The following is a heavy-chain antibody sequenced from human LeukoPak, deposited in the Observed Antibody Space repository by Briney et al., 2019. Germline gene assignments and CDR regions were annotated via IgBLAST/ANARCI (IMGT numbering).Heavy chain of an antibody. CDR3: ARPLGYCSGGSCYSVY. CDR2: INAGNGNT. Sequence: ASVKVSCKASGYTFTSYAMHWVRQAPGQRLEWMGWINAGNGNTKFSQKFQGRVTITRDTSASTAYMELSSLRSEDTAVYYCARPLGYCSGGSCYSVYWGQGTLVTVSS. D-gene: IGHD2-15*01. V-gene: IGHV1-3*01. CDR1: GYTFTSYA. J-gene: IGHJ4*02.